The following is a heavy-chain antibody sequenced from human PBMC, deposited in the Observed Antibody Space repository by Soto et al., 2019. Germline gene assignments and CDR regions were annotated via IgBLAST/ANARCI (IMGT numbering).Heavy chain of an antibody. CDR2: IRSGGDIT. V-gene: IGHV3-23*01. CDR1: GFSFTNYA. CDR3: ATDQIGLVITGYEAFDI. Sequence: EVQLLQSGGGLVQPGGSLRLSCAASGFSFTNYAFNWVRQAPGKGLEWVSTIRSGGDITYYAESVKGRFTSSRDNSRNTLYLKMNSLRVEDTAVYYCATDQIGLVITGYEAFDIWGQGTMVTVSS. D-gene: IGHD3-16*01. J-gene: IGHJ3*02.